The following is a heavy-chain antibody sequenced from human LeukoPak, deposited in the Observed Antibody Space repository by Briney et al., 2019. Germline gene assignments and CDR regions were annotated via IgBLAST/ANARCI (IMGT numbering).Heavy chain of an antibody. CDR2: IKADGSGK. CDR3: ARDRGWQQFDY. V-gene: IGHV3-7*01. Sequence: EGSLRLSCVASGFTFSSSWMTWVRQAPGMGLERVANIKADGSGKYYVDSVRDRFSISRDNAKNSLYLELNSLRAEDTGVYFCARDRGWQQFDYWGQGTLVTVSS. J-gene: IGHJ4*01. D-gene: IGHD5-24*01. CDR1: GFTFSSSW.